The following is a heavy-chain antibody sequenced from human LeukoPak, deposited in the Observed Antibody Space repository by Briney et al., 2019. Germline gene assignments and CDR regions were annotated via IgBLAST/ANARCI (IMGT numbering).Heavy chain of an antibody. CDR2: ISSSGSTI. D-gene: IGHD3-10*01. V-gene: IGHV3-48*03. CDR3: ARARRGSGNYYYGMDV. J-gene: IGHJ6*02. CDR1: GFTFSSYE. Sequence: GGSLRLSCAASGFTFSSYEMNWVRQAPGKGLEWVSYISSSGSTIYCADSVKGRFTISRDNAKNSLYLQMNSLRAEDTAVYYCARARRGSGNYYYGMDVWGQGTTVTVSS.